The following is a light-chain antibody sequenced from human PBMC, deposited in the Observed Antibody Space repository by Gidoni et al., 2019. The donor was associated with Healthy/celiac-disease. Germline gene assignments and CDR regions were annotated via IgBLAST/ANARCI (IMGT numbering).Light chain of an antibody. CDR1: QSISSW. V-gene: IGKV1-5*03. J-gene: IGKJ1*01. CDR3: QQYNSYAGT. Sequence: DIQMTQSPSTLSASVGDRVTITCRASQSISSWLAWYQQKPGKAPKLLIYKASSLDSGVPSRFSGSGSGTEFTLTISSLQPDDFATYCCQQYNSYAGTFGQGTKVEIK. CDR2: KAS.